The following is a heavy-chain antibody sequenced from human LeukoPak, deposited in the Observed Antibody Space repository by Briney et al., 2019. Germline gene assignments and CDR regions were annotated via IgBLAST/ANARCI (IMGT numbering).Heavy chain of an antibody. V-gene: IGHV4-30-4*01. J-gene: IGHJ6*02. CDR2: LYYSGST. CDR1: GGSISSGDYY. CDR3: ARAVSIRYYYYNYGMDV. Sequence: PSETLSLTCTVSGGSISSGDYYWSWIRQPPGKGLAWIGYLYYSGSTYYNPSLKSRVTVSLDTSKNQLSLKLSSMTAADTAVYYSARAVSIRYYYYNYGMDVWGQGTTVTVSS.